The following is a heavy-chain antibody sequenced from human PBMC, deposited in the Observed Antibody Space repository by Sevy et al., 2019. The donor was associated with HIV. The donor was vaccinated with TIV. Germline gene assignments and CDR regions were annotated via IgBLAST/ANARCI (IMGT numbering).Heavy chain of an antibody. CDR2: IIPIFGTA. J-gene: IGHJ3*02. D-gene: IGHD2-2*01. V-gene: IGHV1-69*13. CDR3: ARYGDCSSTSCYGAFDI. CDR1: GGTFSSYA. Sequence: ATVKVSCKASGGTFSSYAISWVRQAPGQGLEWMGGIIPIFGTANYAQKFQGRVTITADESTSTVYMELSSLRSEDTAVYYCARYGDCSSTSCYGAFDIWGQGTMVTVSS.